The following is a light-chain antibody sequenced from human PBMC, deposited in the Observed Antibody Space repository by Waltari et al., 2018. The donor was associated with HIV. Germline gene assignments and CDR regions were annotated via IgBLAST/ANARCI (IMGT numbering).Light chain of an antibody. CDR2: DVS. Sequence: QSALTQPASVSGSPGQSITISCTGSSSDVGGYNYVSWYQQHPGKAPRLMIYDVSTRPSGVSDGFSGSKSGDTASLTISGLQAEDEADYYCESYTSTSVWVFDGGTRLTVL. V-gene: IGLV2-14*03. J-gene: IGLJ3*02. CDR1: SSDVGGYNY. CDR3: ESYTSTSVWV.